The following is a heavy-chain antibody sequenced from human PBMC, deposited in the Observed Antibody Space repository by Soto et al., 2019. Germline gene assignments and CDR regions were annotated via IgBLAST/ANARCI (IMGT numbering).Heavy chain of an antibody. CDR3: ARVPLGDYHEGPRFDP. CDR2: INAGNGNT. V-gene: IGHV1-3*01. D-gene: IGHD4-17*01. Sequence: ASVKVSCKASGYTFTSYAMHWVRQAPGQRLEWMGWINAGNGNTKYSQKFQGRVTITRDTSASTAYMELSSLRSEDTAVYYCARVPLGDYHEGPRFDPWGQGTLVTVSS. CDR1: GYTFTSYA. J-gene: IGHJ5*02.